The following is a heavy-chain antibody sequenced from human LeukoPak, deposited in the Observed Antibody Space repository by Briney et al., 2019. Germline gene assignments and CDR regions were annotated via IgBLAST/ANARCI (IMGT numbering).Heavy chain of an antibody. D-gene: IGHD5-24*01. V-gene: IGHV1-46*01. Sequence: GASVKVSCKASGYTFTSYYMHWVRQAPGQGLEWMGIINPSLGITSYAQKFQGRVTMTGDTSTSTVYMEVSSLRSDDTAVYYCARALSEMATIGEDFDYWGQGTLVTVSS. CDR2: INPSLGIT. CDR3: ARALSEMATIGEDFDY. J-gene: IGHJ4*02. CDR1: GYTFTSYY.